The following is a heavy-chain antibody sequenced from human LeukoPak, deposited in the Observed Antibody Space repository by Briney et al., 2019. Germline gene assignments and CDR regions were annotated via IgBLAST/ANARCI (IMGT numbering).Heavy chain of an antibody. CDR3: AKDSSAYYYARGFDY. CDR1: GVTFSSSA. J-gene: IGHJ4*02. V-gene: IGHV3-23*01. CDR2: NSGSGGST. D-gene: IGHD3-22*01. Sequence: GGSLRLSCTASGVTFSSSAMSWVRQPPGKGLEWVSANSGSGGSTYYADSVRGRFTISRDNSKNTLFLQMNSLRADDTAVYYCAKDSSAYYYARGFDYWGQGILVTVSS.